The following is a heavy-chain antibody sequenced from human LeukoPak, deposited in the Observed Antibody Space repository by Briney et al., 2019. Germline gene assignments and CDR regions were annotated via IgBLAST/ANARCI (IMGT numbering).Heavy chain of an antibody. J-gene: IGHJ3*02. V-gene: IGHV3-74*01. CDR3: ARRAIAAAGSPAFDI. CDR2: INSDGSST. D-gene: IGHD6-13*01. CDR1: GFTFSSYW. Sequence: GGSLRLSCAASGFTFSSYWIHWVRQAPGKGLVWVSCINSDGSSTSYADSVKGRFTISRDNAKNTLYLQMNSLRAEDTAVYYCARRAIAAAGSPAFDIWGQGTMVTVSS.